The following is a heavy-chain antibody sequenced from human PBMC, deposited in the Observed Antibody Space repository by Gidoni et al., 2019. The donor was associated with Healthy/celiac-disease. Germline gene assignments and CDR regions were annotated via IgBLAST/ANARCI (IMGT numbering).Heavy chain of an antibody. CDR2: IRGSGGST. J-gene: IGHJ5*02. Sequence: EVQLLESGGGLVQPGGSLRLSCAASGFTFSSYAMSWVRQAPGKGLEWVSAIRGSGGSTYYADSVKGRFTISRDNSKNTLYLQMNSLRAEDTAVYYCAKGPGVVPAAIGLYNWFDPWGQGTLVTVSS. D-gene: IGHD2-2*01. CDR3: AKGPGVVPAAIGLYNWFDP. CDR1: GFTFSSYA. V-gene: IGHV3-23*01.